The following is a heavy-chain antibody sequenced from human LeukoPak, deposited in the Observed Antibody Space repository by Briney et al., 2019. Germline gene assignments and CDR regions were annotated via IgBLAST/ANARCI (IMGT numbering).Heavy chain of an antibody. D-gene: IGHD3-10*01. Sequence: GGSLRLSCQASGFTFSSYGEHWVRQAPGKGLEWVKFIRYDANNTFYVDSVKGRFTISRDNSKNTLYLQMNSLRVEDTAVHYCAKSGERRRPYYFDYWRQETLVSVSS. V-gene: IGHV3-30*02. CDR1: GFTFSSYG. CDR2: IRYDANNT. CDR3: AKSGERRRPYYFDY. J-gene: IGHJ4*02.